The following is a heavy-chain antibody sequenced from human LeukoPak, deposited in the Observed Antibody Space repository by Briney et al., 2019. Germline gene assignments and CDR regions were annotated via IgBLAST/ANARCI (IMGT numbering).Heavy chain of an antibody. CDR1: GFTFSSYG. J-gene: IGHJ3*02. CDR2: ISGSGDAT. D-gene: IGHD1-26*01. CDR3: ASQSGSYFHDAFNI. Sequence: GGSLRLSCAASGFTFSSYGMSWVRRAPGKGLEWVSAISGSGDATYYADSVRGRFTISRDNSKNTLNLQMNSLRAEDTAVYYCASQSGSYFHDAFNIWGQGSMVTVSS. V-gene: IGHV3-23*01.